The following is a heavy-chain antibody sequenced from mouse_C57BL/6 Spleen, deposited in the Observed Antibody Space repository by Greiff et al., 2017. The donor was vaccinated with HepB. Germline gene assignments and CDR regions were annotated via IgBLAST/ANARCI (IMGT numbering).Heavy chain of an antibody. Sequence: EVQLQQSGPELVKPGASVKISCKASGYSFTGYYMNWVKQSPEKSLEWIGEINPSTGGTTYNQKFKAKATLTVDKSSSTAYMQLKSLTSEDSAVYYCARWEGPFYYAMDYWGQGTSVTVSS. V-gene: IGHV1-42*01. CDR1: GYSFTGYY. CDR2: INPSTGGT. CDR3: ARWEGPFYYAMDY. D-gene: IGHD3-3*01. J-gene: IGHJ4*01.